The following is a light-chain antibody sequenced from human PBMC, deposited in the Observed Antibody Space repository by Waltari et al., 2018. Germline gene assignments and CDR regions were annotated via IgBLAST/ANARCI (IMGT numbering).Light chain of an antibody. V-gene: IGLV1-44*01. J-gene: IGLJ3*02. CDR3: AAWDDGLNAWV. Sequence: QSILTQPPSASGTPGQRITISCSGSSSHIGTNTVTCYQQLPGAAPKLLIYSHNQRPSGVPDRFSGSKSGTSASLAISRLQSEDEADYYCAAWDDGLNAWVFGGGTKLTV. CDR2: SHN. CDR1: SSHIGTNT.